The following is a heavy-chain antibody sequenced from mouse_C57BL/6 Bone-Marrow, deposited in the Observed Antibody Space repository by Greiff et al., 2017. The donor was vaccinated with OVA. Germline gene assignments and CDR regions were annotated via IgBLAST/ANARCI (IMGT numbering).Heavy chain of an antibody. J-gene: IGHJ3*01. CDR1: GYTFTSYW. Sequence: QVQLQQPGAELVMPGASVKLSCKASGYTFTSYWMHWVKQRPGQGLEWIGEIDPSASYTNYNQKFKGKSTLTVDKSSSTAYLQLSSLTSEDSAVDYCARARNYYGSSAWFAYWGQGTLVTVSA. CDR2: IDPSASYT. V-gene: IGHV1-69*01. D-gene: IGHD1-1*01. CDR3: ARARNYYGSSAWFAY.